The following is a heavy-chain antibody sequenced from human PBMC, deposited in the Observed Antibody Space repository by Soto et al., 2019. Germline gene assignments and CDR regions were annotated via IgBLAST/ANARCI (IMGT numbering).Heavy chain of an antibody. CDR1: GESFSGFY. D-gene: IGHD3-22*01. CDR3: ARGGADYYDSSGYYDDY. CDR2: INHSGST. V-gene: IGHV4-34*01. Sequence: SETLSLTCAVYGESFSGFYWSWIRQPPGKGLEWIGEINHSGSTNYNPSLKSRVTISIDTSKNQFSLKLSSVTAADTAVYYCARGGADYYDSSGYYDDYWGQGTLVTVSS. J-gene: IGHJ4*02.